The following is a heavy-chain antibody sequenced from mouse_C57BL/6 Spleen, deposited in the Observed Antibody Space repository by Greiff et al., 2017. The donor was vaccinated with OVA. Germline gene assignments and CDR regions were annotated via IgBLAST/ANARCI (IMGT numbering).Heavy chain of an antibody. D-gene: IGHD2-4*01. CDR2: INPSTGGT. V-gene: IGHV1-42*01. CDR3: ARKAGGLRGGYFDY. Sequence: VQLQQSGPELVKPGASVKISCKASGYSFTGYYMNWVKQSPEKSLEWIGEINPSTGGTTYNQKFKAKATLTVDKSSSTAYMQLKSLTSEDSAVYYCARKAGGLRGGYFDYWGQGTTLTVSS. J-gene: IGHJ2*01. CDR1: GYSFTGYY.